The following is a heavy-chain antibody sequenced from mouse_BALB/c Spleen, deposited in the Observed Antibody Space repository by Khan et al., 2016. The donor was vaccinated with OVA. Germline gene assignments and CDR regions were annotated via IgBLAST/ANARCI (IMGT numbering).Heavy chain of an antibody. CDR2: FNPTTGFT. J-gene: IGHJ2*01. CDR1: GYTFTTYW. V-gene: IGHV1-7*01. Sequence: QVQLQQSGAELAKPGASVKMSCKASGYTFTTYWMHWVKQRPGQGLEWIGYFNPTTGFTDYNQKFKDKATLTADKSTRTAYLHLNSLTSDDSAVFYCACDRINYWGQGTTLTVSS. CDR3: ACDRINY.